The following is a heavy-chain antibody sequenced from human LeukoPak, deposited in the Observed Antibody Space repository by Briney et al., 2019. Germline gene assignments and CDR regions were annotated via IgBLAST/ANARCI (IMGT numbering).Heavy chain of an antibody. V-gene: IGHV4-34*01. CDR1: GGSFSGYY. CDR3: ARGYSYGS. J-gene: IGHJ5*02. CDR2: INHSGST. Sequence: SETLSLTCAVYGGSFSGYYWSWIRQPPGKGLEWIGEINHSGSTNYNPSLKSRVTISADTSKNQFSLKLSSVTAADTAVYYCARGYSYGSWGQGTLVTVSS. D-gene: IGHD5-18*01.